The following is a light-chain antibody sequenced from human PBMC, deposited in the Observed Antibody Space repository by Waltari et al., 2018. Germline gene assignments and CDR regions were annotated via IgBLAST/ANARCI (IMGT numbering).Light chain of an antibody. V-gene: IGKV3-11*01. Sequence: EIFLTQSPATLSLAPGDRATLSCRASQSVSTFLAWYQQKPGQALRLLIYHASTRATGVPARFSGSGSGTDFTLTISSLEPEDFGVYYCQQRANWPPLTFGGGTKVEI. J-gene: IGKJ4*01. CDR1: QSVSTF. CDR2: HAS. CDR3: QQRANWPPLT.